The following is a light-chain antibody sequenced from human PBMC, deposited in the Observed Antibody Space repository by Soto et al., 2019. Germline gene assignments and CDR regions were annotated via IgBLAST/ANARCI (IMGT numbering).Light chain of an antibody. CDR2: GHN. J-gene: IGLJ3*02. Sequence: QSELTQPPSVSGAPGQRVTISCTGSYSNIGAGYEVHWYQQVPGSAPKLLVSGHNNRPAGVPDRFFGSKSGSSASLTIIGLQAEDEADYYCQSFDNSVSGSGVFGGGTQLTVL. CDR3: QSFDNSVSGSGV. CDR1: YSNIGAGYE. V-gene: IGLV1-40*01.